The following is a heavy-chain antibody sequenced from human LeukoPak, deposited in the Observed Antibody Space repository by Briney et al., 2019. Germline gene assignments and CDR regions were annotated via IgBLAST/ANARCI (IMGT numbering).Heavy chain of an antibody. CDR2: IYYSGST. V-gene: IGHV4-59*01. D-gene: IGHD5-18*01. J-gene: IGHJ4*02. CDR3: ARVVFYNYGFYTDY. CDR1: GGSISTYY. Sequence: SETLSLTCTVSGGSISTYYWSWIRQPPGKGLEWIGYIYYSGSTNYNPSLKSRVTISVDTSKNQFSLKLSSVTAADTAVYYCARVVFYNYGFYTDYWGRGTLVTVSS.